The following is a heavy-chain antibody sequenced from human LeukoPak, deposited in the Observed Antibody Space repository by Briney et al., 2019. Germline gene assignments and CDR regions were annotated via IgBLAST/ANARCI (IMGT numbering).Heavy chain of an antibody. CDR3: ANAYCGGDCSLNS. J-gene: IGHJ4*02. CDR2: ISGSGGST. V-gene: IGHV3-23*01. Sequence: PGGSLRLSCAASGFTFSSYAMSWVRQAPGKGLEWVSIISGSGGSTYYADSVKGRFTISRDNSKNTLYLQMNILRAEDTAVYYCANAYCGGDCSLNSWGQGTLVTVSS. D-gene: IGHD2-21*02. CDR1: GFTFSSYA.